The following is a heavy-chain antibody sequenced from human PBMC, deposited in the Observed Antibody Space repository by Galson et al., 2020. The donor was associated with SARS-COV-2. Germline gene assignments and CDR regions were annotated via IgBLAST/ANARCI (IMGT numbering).Heavy chain of an antibody. CDR1: GYTFINHG. CDR2: ISTFNGDT. J-gene: IGHJ3*02. Sequence: ASVKVSCKASGYTFINHGVSWVRLAPGQGLEWMGWISTFNGDTIYAQKLQGRVTLTTDTSASTASMELRTLRSDDTAVYYCARDRITIFGEIMNDAFDIWGQRTMVTVS. CDR3: ARDRITIFGEIMNDAFDI. V-gene: IGHV1-18*04. D-gene: IGHD3-3*01.